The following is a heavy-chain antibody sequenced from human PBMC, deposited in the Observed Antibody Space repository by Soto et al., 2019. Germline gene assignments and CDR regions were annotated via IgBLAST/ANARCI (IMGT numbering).Heavy chain of an antibody. V-gene: IGHV3-23*01. D-gene: IGHD1-26*01. CDR3: AKDPRSGRSNWFDP. J-gene: IGHJ5*02. Sequence: PGGSLRLSCAASGFTFSRDGMSWVRQAPGKGLEWVSLITDNGGSTYYADSVKGRFTISRDNTKNTLYLQMNSLRAEDTAIYYCAKDPRSGRSNWFDPWGQGTLVTVSS. CDR2: ITDNGGST. CDR1: GFTFSRDG.